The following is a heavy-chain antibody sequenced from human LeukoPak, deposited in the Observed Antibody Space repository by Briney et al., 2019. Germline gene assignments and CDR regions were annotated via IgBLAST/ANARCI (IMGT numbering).Heavy chain of an antibody. CDR1: GFTFSNYG. V-gene: IGHV3-30*18. CDR3: AKNSGSTAL. Sequence: GGSLRLSCAASGFTFSNYGMHWVRQAPGKGLEWVSVISYDGSNKYYADSVKGRFTISRDNSKNTLYLQMNSLRAEDAAMYYCAKNSGSTALWGQGTLVTVSS. D-gene: IGHD1-26*01. J-gene: IGHJ4*02. CDR2: ISYDGSNK.